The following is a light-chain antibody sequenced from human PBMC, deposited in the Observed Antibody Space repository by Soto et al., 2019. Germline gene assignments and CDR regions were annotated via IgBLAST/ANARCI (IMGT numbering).Light chain of an antibody. CDR1: SSDVGGYNY. V-gene: IGLV2-14*01. Sequence: QSVLTQPASVSGSPGQSITISCTGTSSDVGGYNYVSWYQQHPGKAPKLMIYEVSNRPSGVSNRFSGSKSGHTASLTISGLQSEDEADYYCSSYTRSSTSYVVGNGTKVTVL. CDR3: SSYTRSSTSYV. CDR2: EVS. J-gene: IGLJ1*01.